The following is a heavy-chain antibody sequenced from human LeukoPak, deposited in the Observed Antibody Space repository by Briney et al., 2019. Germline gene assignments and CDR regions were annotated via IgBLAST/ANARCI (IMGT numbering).Heavy chain of an antibody. D-gene: IGHD6-13*01. J-gene: IGHJ4*02. CDR1: GFTFCKNW. V-gene: IGHV3-74*01. Sequence: GGYLRLSCAASGFTFCKNWRHWVGQAPGQGLVWVSRLTSDDKTTSRGATEKGRFPRPKDDAKNTLYLQMNSLRAEDTAVYYCAKDMSMAAATFFDYWGQGTLVTVSS. CDR2: LTSDDKTT. CDR3: AKDMSMAAATFFDY.